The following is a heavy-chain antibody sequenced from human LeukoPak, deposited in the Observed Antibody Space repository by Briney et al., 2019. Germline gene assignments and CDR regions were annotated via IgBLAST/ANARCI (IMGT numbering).Heavy chain of an antibody. CDR2: MSYDGSNK. CDR3: ANPPFDY. CDR1: GFTFSSYG. Sequence: QPGRSLRLSCAASGFTFSSYGMHWVRQAPGKGLEWVAVMSYDGSNKYYADSVKGRFTTSRDNSKNTLYLQMNSLRAEDTAVYYCANPPFDYWGQRTLVTVSS. J-gene: IGHJ4*02. V-gene: IGHV3-30*18.